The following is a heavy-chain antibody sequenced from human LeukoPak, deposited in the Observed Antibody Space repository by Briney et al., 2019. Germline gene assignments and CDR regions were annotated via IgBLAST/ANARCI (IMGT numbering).Heavy chain of an antibody. J-gene: IGHJ6*02. CDR2: IHYSGRA. Sequence: SETLCLTCTVSGDSISGSYWTWVRQPPGQGLEWIGQIHYSGRADYNPSLKRGITISVDTSKNQMSLTLTSVTAADTAIYYCVKFGVDYDMGVWGQGTTVTVSS. V-gene: IGHV4-59*01. CDR1: GDSISGSY. D-gene: IGHD3-16*01. CDR3: VKFGVDYDMGV.